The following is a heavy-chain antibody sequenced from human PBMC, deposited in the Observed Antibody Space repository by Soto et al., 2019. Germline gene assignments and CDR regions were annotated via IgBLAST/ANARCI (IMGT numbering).Heavy chain of an antibody. J-gene: IGHJ6*01. V-gene: IGHV4-39*01. Sequence: PSETLSLTCTVSGGSFSSSAYYWGWVRQPPGKGLEGIGSCYYSASSYYNPSLKSRVTISVDTSEKHWSLNLSCVTASDSAVYNSARXXXRRGXYFYY. CDR1: GGSFSSSAYY. CDR3: ARXXXRRGXYFYY. D-gene: IGHD3-10*01. CDR2: CYYSASS.